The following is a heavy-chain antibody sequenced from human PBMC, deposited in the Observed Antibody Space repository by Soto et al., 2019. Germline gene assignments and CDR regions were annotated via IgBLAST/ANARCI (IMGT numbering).Heavy chain of an antibody. CDR2: ISGNSGTT. V-gene: IGHV3-23*01. Sequence: EVQLLESGGDFKQPGGSLRLSCEGSGFNFSNYALNWVRQAPGKRLEWVSVISGNSGTTHYAASVKGRFTISRDNSKKTLYLQMNSLRADDTAVYYCAKGRAITVFGVITPFDSWGQGTLVTVSS. CDR1: GFNFSNYA. D-gene: IGHD3-3*01. CDR3: AKGRAITVFGVITPFDS. J-gene: IGHJ4*02.